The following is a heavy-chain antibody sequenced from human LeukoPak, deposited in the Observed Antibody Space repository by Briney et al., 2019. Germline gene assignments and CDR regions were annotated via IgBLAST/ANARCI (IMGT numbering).Heavy chain of an antibody. CDR2: ISAGDST. CDR1: GFTFSSYA. Sequence: PGRSLRLSCAASGFTFSSYAMSWVRQAPGKGLEWVSTISAGDSTYYPDSVKGRFIISRDNSKNTLYLQMNSLRAEDTALYYCAKPRGLGIVGAHFDYWGQGTLVTVSS. V-gene: IGHV3-23*01. CDR3: AKPRGLGIVGAHFDY. J-gene: IGHJ4*02. D-gene: IGHD1-26*01.